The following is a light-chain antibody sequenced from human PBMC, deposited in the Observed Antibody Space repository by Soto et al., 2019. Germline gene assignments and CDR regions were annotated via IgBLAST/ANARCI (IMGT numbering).Light chain of an antibody. CDR1: SSDVGAYNY. V-gene: IGLV2-8*01. CDR3: SSHAGSINYV. Sequence: QSALTQPPSASGSPGQSVTISCTGTSSDVGAYNYVSWYQQHPGKAPKLMIYEVSKRPSGVPDRFSGSKSGNTASLTVSGLQAEDEADYYCSSHAGSINYVFGTGTKVTVL. CDR2: EVS. J-gene: IGLJ1*01.